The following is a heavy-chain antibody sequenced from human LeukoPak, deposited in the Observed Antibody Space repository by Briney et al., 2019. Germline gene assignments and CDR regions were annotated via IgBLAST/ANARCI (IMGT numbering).Heavy chain of an antibody. J-gene: IGHJ6*02. D-gene: IGHD3-9*01. CDR3: ARHRRYDILTGYSQIYYYYGMDV. CDR2: IYYSGST. V-gene: IGHV4-30-4*01. CDR1: GGSISSGDYY. Sequence: SETLSLTCTVSGGSISSGDYYWSWIRQPPGKGLEWIGYIYYSGSTYYNPSLESRVTISVDTSKNQFSLKLSSVTAADTAVYYCARHRRYDILTGYSQIYYYYGMDVWGQGTTVTVSS.